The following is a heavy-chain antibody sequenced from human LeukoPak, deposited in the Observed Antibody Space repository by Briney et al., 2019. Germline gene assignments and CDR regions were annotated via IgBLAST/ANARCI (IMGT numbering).Heavy chain of an antibody. V-gene: IGHV3-53*01. CDR2: IYTGGDT. D-gene: IGHD6-13*01. CDR3: AGAASSNWYWYFDL. Sequence: GGSLRLSGEASGFTVSSKYMSWVRQAPGKGLKWVSVIYTGGDTYYADSVKERFTISRDNSKNTLYLQMNTLRTRDTAVYYCAGAASSNWYWYFDLWGRGTLVTVSS. J-gene: IGHJ2*01. CDR1: GFTVSSKY.